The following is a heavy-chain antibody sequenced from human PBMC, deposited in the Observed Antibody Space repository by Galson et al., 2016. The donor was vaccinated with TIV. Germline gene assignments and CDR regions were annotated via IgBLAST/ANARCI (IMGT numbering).Heavy chain of an antibody. V-gene: IGHV1-69*13. D-gene: IGHD2-2*01. J-gene: IGHJ6*02. CDR1: GGTFSRSA. Sequence: SVKVSCKASGGTFSRSAISWVRQAPGQGLEWVGGIIPLLSSPSYGQKFQGRLTIPADESMPTSYMELTSLTSDDTAMYYCARGPWPAGLVGIYKNMDVWGQGTTVIVSS. CDR3: ARGPWPAGLVGIYKNMDV. CDR2: IIPLLSSP.